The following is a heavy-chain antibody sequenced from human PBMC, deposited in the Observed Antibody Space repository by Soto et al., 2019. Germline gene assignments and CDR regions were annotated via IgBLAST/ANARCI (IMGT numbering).Heavy chain of an antibody. J-gene: IGHJ6*02. V-gene: IGHV5-51*01. CDR1: VYSFTSYW. CDR3: ARQDIVVVPAAIDYYGMDV. Sequence: GESLKISCKGSVYSFTSYWIGWVRQMPGKGLEWMGIIYPGDSDTRYSPSFHGQVTISADKSISTAYLQWSSLKASDTARYYCARQDIVVVPAAIDYYGMDVWGQGTTVTVSS. D-gene: IGHD2-2*01. CDR2: IYPGDSDT.